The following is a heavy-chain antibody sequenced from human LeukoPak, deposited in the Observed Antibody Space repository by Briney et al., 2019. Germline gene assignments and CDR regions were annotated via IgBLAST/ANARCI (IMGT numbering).Heavy chain of an antibody. Sequence: QPGGSLRLSCEASGFTFDAYAMHWVRQAPGKDLEWVSLINKDGSATYYADSVKGRFTISRDNSKNSLYLQMNSLRSEDTALYYCATWAFYHSLDVWGQGTTVTVSS. D-gene: IGHD1-26*01. CDR1: GFTFDAYA. J-gene: IGHJ6*02. CDR3: ATWAFYHSLDV. CDR2: INKDGSAT. V-gene: IGHV3-43*02.